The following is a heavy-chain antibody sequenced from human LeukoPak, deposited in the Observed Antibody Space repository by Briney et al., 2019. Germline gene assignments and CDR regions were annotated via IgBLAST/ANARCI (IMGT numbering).Heavy chain of an antibody. J-gene: IGHJ4*02. V-gene: IGHV4-34*01. Sequence: SETLSLTCAVYDGSFSGYYWSWIRQPPGKGLEWIGEINHSGSTNYNPSLKSRVTISVDTSKNQFSLKLSSVTAADTAVYYCASWVYGSGSYYFDYWGQGTLVTVSS. CDR3: ASWVYGSGSYYFDY. D-gene: IGHD3-10*01. CDR1: DGSFSGYY. CDR2: INHSGST.